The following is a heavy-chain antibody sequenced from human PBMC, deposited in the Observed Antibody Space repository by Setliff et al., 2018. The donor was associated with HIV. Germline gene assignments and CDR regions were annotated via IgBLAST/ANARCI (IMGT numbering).Heavy chain of an antibody. V-gene: IGHV7-4-1*02. Sequence: ASVKVSCKASGYSFINYAMNWVRQAPGQGLEWMGWINTQTGSPTYAQAFTGRFVFSVDTSVTTAYLQISGLKADDTAVYYCARALYGEYGGDLNRLDPWGQGTQVTVSS. CDR1: GYSFINYA. CDR2: INTQTGSP. D-gene: IGHD4-17*01. CDR3: ARALYGEYGGDLNRLDP. J-gene: IGHJ5*02.